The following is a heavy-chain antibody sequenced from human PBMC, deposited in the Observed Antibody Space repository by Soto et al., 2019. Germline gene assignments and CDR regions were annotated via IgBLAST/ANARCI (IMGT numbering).Heavy chain of an antibody. J-gene: IGHJ4*02. CDR1: GFIFSDYY. V-gene: IGHV3-11*01. Sequence: GVSLRLSCVASGFIFSDYYMTWIRQAPGKGLEWVSYISNSESDIYYADSVKGRFTISRDNAKKSLYLQMNSLNIEDSAVYYCSGAESPDTAYFSLYWGQGTPVTVSS. CDR3: SGAESPDTAYFSLY. CDR2: ISNSESDI. D-gene: IGHD1-26*01.